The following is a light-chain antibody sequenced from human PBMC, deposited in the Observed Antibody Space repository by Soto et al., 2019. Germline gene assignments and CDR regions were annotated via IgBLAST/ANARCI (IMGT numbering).Light chain of an antibody. Sequence: QSVLTQPPSVSGAPGQRVTISCTGSSSNIGAGYDVHWYQQLPGTAPKLLIYGNSNRTSGVPDRFSGSKSGTSASLAITGLQAEDEADYYCQSYDSSLSGAVFGGGTQLTVL. V-gene: IGLV1-40*01. J-gene: IGLJ7*01. CDR2: GNS. CDR3: QSYDSSLSGAV. CDR1: SSNIGAGYD.